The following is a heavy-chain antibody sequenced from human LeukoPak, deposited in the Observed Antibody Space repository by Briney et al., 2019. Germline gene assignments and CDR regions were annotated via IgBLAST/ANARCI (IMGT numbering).Heavy chain of an antibody. CDR2: TGLSSSYI. D-gene: IGHD2-15*01. V-gene: IGHV3-21*01. J-gene: IGHJ5*02. CDR1: GFSLSIYD. CDR3: ARERSYCSGATCSLDL. Sequence: PGGSLRLSCAASGFSLSIYDMVWVRQAPGKGLEWIASTGLSSSYIGYADPVKARFTISRDNGENSVYLQMNSLRAEDTAVYFCARERSYCSGATCSLDLWGQGTLVTVSS.